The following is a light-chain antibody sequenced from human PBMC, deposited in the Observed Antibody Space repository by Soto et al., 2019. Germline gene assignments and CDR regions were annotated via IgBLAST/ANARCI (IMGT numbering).Light chain of an antibody. CDR2: DAS. CDR1: QSVSSS. J-gene: IGKJ1*01. V-gene: IGKV3-11*01. CDR3: QQYGSSGT. Sequence: RASQSVSSSLAWYQQKPGQAPRLLIYDASNRATGIPARFSGSGSGTDFTLTISRLEPEDFAVYYCQQYGSSGTFGQGTKVDI.